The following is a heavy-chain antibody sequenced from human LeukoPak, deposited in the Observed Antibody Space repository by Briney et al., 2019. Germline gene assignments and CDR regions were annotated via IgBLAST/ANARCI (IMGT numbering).Heavy chain of an antibody. CDR2: ISGSGGST. CDR3: AKSAGYCSSTSCRPSDDAFDI. J-gene: IGHJ3*02. V-gene: IGHV3-23*01. D-gene: IGHD2-2*01. CDR1: GFTFSSYA. Sequence: GGSLTLSCAVSGFTFSSYAMKGVRQAPGGGGEWVSAISGSGGSTYYADSVKGRFTISRDNSKNTLYLQMNSMRAEDTAVYYCAKSAGYCSSTSCRPSDDAFDIWGQGTLVTVSS.